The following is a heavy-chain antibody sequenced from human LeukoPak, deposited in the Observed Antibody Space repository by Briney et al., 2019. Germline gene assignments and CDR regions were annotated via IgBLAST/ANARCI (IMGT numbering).Heavy chain of an antibody. J-gene: IGHJ4*02. Sequence: GRSLRLSCAASGFTFSSYAMHWVRQAPGRGLEWVSSISSSSSYIYYADSVKGRFTISRDNAKNSLYLQMNSLRAEDMAVYYCAREWGIAAAGTWPIDYWGQGTLVTVSS. CDR2: ISSSSSYI. CDR1: GFTFSSYA. CDR3: AREWGIAAAGTWPIDY. D-gene: IGHD6-13*01. V-gene: IGHV3-21*01.